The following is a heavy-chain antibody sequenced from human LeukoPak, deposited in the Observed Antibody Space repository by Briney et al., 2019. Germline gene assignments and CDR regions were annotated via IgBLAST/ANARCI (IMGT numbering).Heavy chain of an antibody. CDR3: TRRDDVVLLVPNDY. CDR2: ISSSRSTI. J-gene: IGHJ4*02. V-gene: IGHV3-48*01. D-gene: IGHD2-8*02. CDR1: GFTFSTYS. Sequence: QTGGSLRLSCGVSGFTFSTYSMNWVRQAPGKGLEWVSYISSSRSTIYYADSVKGRFTISRDNAKNSLYLQMNSLKTEDTAVYYCTRRDDVVLLVPNDYWGQGTLVTVSS.